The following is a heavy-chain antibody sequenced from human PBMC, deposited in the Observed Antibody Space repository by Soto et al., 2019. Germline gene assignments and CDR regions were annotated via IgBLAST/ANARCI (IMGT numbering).Heavy chain of an antibody. V-gene: IGHV5-51*01. Sequence: GESLKISCKGPGYSFTSYWIGWVRQMPGKGLEWMGIIYPGDSDTRYSPSFQGQVTISADKSISTAYLQWSSLKASDTAMYYCARHVLGYSYGLHYGMDVWGQGTTVPSP. CDR3: ARHVLGYSYGLHYGMDV. D-gene: IGHD5-18*01. CDR2: IYPGDSDT. J-gene: IGHJ6*02. CDR1: GYSFTSYW.